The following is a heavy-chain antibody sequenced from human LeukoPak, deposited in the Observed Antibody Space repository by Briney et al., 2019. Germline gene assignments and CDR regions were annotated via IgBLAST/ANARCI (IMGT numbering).Heavy chain of an antibody. CDR1: GYSFSRYA. CDR2: INAANGNS. J-gene: IGHJ2*01. D-gene: IGHD1-1*01. Sequence: ASVKGSCKASGYSFSRYAMHWVRQAPGQRLEWMGWINAANGNSEYSQKFQGRVTITRDTSASTDYMELSSLRFEDTAVYFCARGQHATGWYVDLWGRGTLVTVSP. CDR3: ARGQHATGWYVDL. V-gene: IGHV1-3*01.